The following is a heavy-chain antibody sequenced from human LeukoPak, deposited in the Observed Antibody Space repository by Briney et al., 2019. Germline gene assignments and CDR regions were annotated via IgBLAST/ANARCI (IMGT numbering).Heavy chain of an antibody. CDR2: ISAYNGNT. CDR3: ARDFGRVQQDNFDY. Sequence: ASVKVSCKASGYTFTSSGISWVRQAPGQGLEWMGWISAYNGNTNYAQKLQGRVTMTTDTSTSTAYMELRSLRSDDTAVYYCARDFGRVQQDNFDYWGQGTLVTVSS. V-gene: IGHV1-18*01. CDR1: GYTFTSSG. J-gene: IGHJ4*02. D-gene: IGHD6-13*01.